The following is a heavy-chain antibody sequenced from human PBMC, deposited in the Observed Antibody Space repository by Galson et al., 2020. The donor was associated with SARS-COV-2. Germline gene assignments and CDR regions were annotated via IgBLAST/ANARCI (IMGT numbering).Heavy chain of an antibody. Sequence: KTSGPTLVKPTQTLTLTCTFSGFSLSTSGVGVGWIRQPPGKALEWLALIYWDDDKRYSPSLKSRLTITKDTSKNQVVLTMTNMDPVDTATYYCAQTVWTSSGSYQFDYWGQGTLVTVSS. CDR3: AQTVWTSSGSYQFDY. CDR1: GFSLSTSGVG. CDR2: IYWDDDK. J-gene: IGHJ4*02. D-gene: IGHD1-26*01. V-gene: IGHV2-5*02.